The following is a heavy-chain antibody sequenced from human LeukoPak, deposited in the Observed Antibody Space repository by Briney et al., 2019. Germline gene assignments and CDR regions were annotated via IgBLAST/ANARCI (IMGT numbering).Heavy chain of an antibody. V-gene: IGHV3-49*04. CDR1: GFTFGDYA. CDR2: IRSKVYGGTP. Sequence: GGSLRLSCTTSGFTFGDYAMSWVRQAPGKWLEWVGFIRSKVYGGTPEYAASVKGRFTISRDDSKSIAYLQMNSLKTEDTAVYYCTRLDCSSTSCYISHADYWGRGTLVTVSS. J-gene: IGHJ4*02. D-gene: IGHD2-2*02. CDR3: TRLDCSSTSCYISHADY.